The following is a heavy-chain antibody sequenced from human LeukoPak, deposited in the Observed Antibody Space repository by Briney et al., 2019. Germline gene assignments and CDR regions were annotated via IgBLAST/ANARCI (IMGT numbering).Heavy chain of an antibody. CDR2: INDDGNSA. J-gene: IGHJ2*01. V-gene: IGHV3-74*01. CDR3: ARDLQATVTTNGWGFDP. CDR1: GFTFSRYW. D-gene: IGHD4-17*01. Sequence: GGSLRLSCAASGFTFSRYWMHWVRQAPGKGLVWVSRINDDGNSASYADSVKGRFTISRDNAKNTLYLQMNSLRAEDTAVYYCARDLQATVTTNGWGFDPWGRGTLVTVSS.